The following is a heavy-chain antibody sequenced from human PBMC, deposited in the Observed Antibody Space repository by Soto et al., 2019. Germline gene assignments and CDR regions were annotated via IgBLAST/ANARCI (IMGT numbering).Heavy chain of an antibody. J-gene: IGHJ5*02. CDR1: GGSISSSSYY. V-gene: IGHV4-39*01. CDR3: ARRIAARIWFDP. D-gene: IGHD6-6*01. CDR2: IYYSGST. Sequence: PSETLSLTCTVSGGSISSSSYYWGWIRQPPGKGLEWIGSIYYSGSTYYNPSLKSRVTISVDTSKNQFSLKLSSVTAADTAVYYCARRIAARIWFDPWGQGTLVTISS.